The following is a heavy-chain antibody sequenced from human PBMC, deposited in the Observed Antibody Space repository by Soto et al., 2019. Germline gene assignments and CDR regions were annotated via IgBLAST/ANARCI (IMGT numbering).Heavy chain of an antibody. CDR2: ISDSGGTT. CDR1: GFTFSSHA. CDR3: SKEYYFYY. V-gene: IGHV3-23*01. J-gene: IGHJ4*02. Sequence: EVQLLGSGGGLVQPGGSLRLSCAASGFTFSSHAMSWVRQAPGKGLEWVSGISDSGGTTYYAYSVKGRCTISRDNSRNTLYLKMNSLRAEDTALYYCSKEYYFYYWGQGTLVTVSS.